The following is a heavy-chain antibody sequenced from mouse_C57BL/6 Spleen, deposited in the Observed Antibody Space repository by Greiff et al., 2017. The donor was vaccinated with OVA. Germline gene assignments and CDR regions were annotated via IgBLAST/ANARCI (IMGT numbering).Heavy chain of an antibody. J-gene: IGHJ1*03. CDR3: ARGITTVVASLYWYYDG. CDR2: IYIGNGYT. V-gene: IGHV1-58*01. D-gene: IGHD1-1*01. CDR1: GYTFTSYG. Sequence: EVQLQQSGAELVRPGSSVKMSCKTSGYTFTSYGINWVKQRPGQGLEWIGYIYIGNGYTEYNEKFKGKATLTSVTSSSTAYMQLSSLTSEDSAIYICARGITTVVASLYWYYDGWGTGTTVTVSS.